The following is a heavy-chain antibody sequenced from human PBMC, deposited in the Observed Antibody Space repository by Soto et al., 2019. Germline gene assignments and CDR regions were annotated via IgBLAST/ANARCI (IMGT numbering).Heavy chain of an antibody. CDR1: GGSISSYY. CDR2: IYYSGST. J-gene: IGHJ4*02. V-gene: IGHV4-59*01. D-gene: IGHD6-13*01. Sequence: SETLSLTCTVSGGSISSYYWSWIRQPPGKGLEWMGYIYYSGSTNYNPSLKSRVTISVDTPKNQFSLKLSSVTAADTAVYYCARDHGSSGLDYWGQGTLVTVSS. CDR3: ARDHGSSGLDY.